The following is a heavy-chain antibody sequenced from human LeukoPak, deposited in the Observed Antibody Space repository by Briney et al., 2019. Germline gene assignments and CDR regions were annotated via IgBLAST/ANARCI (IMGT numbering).Heavy chain of an antibody. CDR3: ARAEGYGGELDS. D-gene: IGHD4-23*01. Sequence: PGRSLRLSCAASGFTFSTYAMHWVRQAPGKGLEWVAVIPYDGGNKYYADSVKGRFTISRENSKNRLYLQMNSLRAEDTAVYYCARAEGYGGELDSWGQGTLVTVSS. J-gene: IGHJ4*02. CDR1: GFTFSTYA. CDR2: IPYDGGNK. V-gene: IGHV3-30*04.